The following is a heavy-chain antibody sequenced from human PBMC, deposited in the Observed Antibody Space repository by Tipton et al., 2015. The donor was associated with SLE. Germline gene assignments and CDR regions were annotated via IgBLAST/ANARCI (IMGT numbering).Heavy chain of an antibody. CDR3: ASSGIQLWLDDAFDI. V-gene: IGHV4-59*01. CDR1: GGSISSYY. CDR2: IYYSGST. D-gene: IGHD5-18*01. J-gene: IGHJ3*02. Sequence: TLSLTCTVSGGSISSYYWSWIRQPPGKGLEWIGYIYYSGSTNYNPSLKSRVTISVDTSKNQFSLKLSSVTAADTAVYYCASSGIQLWLDDAFDIWGQGTMVTVSS.